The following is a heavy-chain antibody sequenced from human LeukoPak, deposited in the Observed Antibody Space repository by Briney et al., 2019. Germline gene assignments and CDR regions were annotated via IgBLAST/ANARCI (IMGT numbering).Heavy chain of an antibody. V-gene: IGHV1-18*01. J-gene: IGHJ6*03. D-gene: IGHD1-26*01. CDR3: LRDLGPYTGSYYSYYHYLDG. Sequence: ASVKVSCKAYGYNFATSGIGWGRQAPGQGLEWRGWRSGYNGNKKSGPKVQGRLTMHTDTSTDTAYLALGSLRVDDRAIYYCLRDLGPYTGSYYSYYHYLDGWGEGASVTVSS. CDR2: RSGYNGNK. CDR1: GYNFATSG.